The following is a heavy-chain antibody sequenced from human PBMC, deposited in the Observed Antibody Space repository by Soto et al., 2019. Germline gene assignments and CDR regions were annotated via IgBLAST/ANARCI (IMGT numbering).Heavy chain of an antibody. V-gene: IGHV1-8*01. D-gene: IGHD6-13*01. CDR1: GYTFIDFV. Sequence: GASVKVSCKAYGYTFIDFVINWVRQAAGQGLEWMGWMNPNTGNTAYAQKFQGRLTLTRDTSISAAYMDLSSLTSEDTAVYYCARGFSSYSDFWAQGTLGTVSS. J-gene: IGHJ4*02. CDR3: ARGFSSYSDF. CDR2: MNPNTGNT.